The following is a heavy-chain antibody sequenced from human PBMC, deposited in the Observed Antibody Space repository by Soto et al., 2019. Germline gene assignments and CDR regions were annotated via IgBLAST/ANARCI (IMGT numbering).Heavy chain of an antibody. CDR3: VSDRGYGHASVPFS. CDR2: ISYDGSLQ. V-gene: IGHV3-30*03. D-gene: IGHD5-18*01. Sequence: QAQLVESGGGVVQPGRSLRLSCAASGFAFSSYGMHWVRQAPGTGLEWVAVISYDGSLQHYADSVKGRFTISRDNSKNMVLLQIGRLRAEETAFYYCVSDRGYGHASVPFSWGQGTLVSVSS. CDR1: GFAFSSYG. J-gene: IGHJ5*02.